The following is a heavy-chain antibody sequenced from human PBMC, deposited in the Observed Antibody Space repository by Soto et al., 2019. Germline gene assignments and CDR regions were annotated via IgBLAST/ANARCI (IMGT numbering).Heavy chain of an antibody. CDR2: IFSSDEK. D-gene: IGHD5-12*01. J-gene: IGHJ6*02. Sequence: ESGPTLVNPTETLTLTCTVSGFSLSSARMGVSWIRQPPGKALEWLAHIFSSDEKSYSTSLKSRLTISKDTSKSQVVLTMTNMDPVDTATYYCARIRVRRRATITGVYSYYGMDVWGQGTTVTVSS. CDR3: ARIRVRRRATITGVYSYYGMDV. V-gene: IGHV2-26*01. CDR1: GFSLSSARMG.